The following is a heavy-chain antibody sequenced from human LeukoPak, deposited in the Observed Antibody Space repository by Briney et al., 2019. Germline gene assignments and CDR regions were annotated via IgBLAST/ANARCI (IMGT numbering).Heavy chain of an antibody. CDR2: INPTSGVT. CDR1: GYTFSGSY. CDR3: ARDMYSGTYGH. J-gene: IGHJ4*02. Sequence: ASVKLSCKASGYTFSGSYMHWVRQAPGQGLEWMGWINPTSGVTKYAEKFQGRVTMTRDTSISTAYMEMSGLRSDDTAVYYCARDMYSGTYGHWGQGTLVTVSS. D-gene: IGHD1-26*01. V-gene: IGHV1-2*02.